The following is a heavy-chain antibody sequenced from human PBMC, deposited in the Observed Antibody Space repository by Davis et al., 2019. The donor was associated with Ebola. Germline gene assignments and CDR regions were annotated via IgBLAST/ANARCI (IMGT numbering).Heavy chain of an antibody. Sequence: SVKVSCKASGCTSISSATQRARHPRGQRLEWIGWIVVGSGNTDYALKFQGRDTITRDMSTSTSYLDLSNVKSEDTAEYYCAASAGTVGKFYYWGQGTLVTVSS. CDR1: GCTSISSA. D-gene: IGHD1-14*01. J-gene: IGHJ4*01. CDR3: AASAGTVGKFYY. CDR2: IVVGSGNT. V-gene: IGHV1-58*02.